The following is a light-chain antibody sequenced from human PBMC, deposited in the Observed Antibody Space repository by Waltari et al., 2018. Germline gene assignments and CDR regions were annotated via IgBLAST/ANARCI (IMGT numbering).Light chain of an antibody. V-gene: IGLV1-40*01. CDR1: SSNIGAGYD. Sequence: QSVLTQPPSVSGAPGQRITISCAGSSSNIGAGYDVHWYQQLPGTAPNHLIYGNTNRPSGVPDRISGSKSGTSASLAITGLQADDEADYYCQSYDSSLRGFVFGTGTEVTIL. J-gene: IGLJ1*01. CDR2: GNT. CDR3: QSYDSSLRGFV.